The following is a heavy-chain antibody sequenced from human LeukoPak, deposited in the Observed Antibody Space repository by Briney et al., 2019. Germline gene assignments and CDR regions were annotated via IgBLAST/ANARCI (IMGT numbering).Heavy chain of an antibody. CDR1: GFTFSSYG. CDR2: IRYDGSNK. Sequence: GGSLRLSCAASGFTFSSYGMHWVRQAPCKGLEWVAFIRYDGSNKYYADSVKGRFTISRDNSKNTLYLQMNSLRAEDAAVYYCAKAPVTSCRGAYCYPFDYWGQGTLVTVSS. CDR3: AKAPVTSCRGAYCYPFDY. V-gene: IGHV3-30*02. D-gene: IGHD2-21*01. J-gene: IGHJ4*02.